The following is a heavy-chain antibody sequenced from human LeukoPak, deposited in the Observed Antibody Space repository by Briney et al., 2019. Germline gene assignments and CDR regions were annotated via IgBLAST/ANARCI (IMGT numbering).Heavy chain of an antibody. CDR2: LSGSGGAT. J-gene: IGHJ4*02. V-gene: IGHV3-23*01. D-gene: IGHD6-13*01. Sequence: PGGSLRLSCAASGFTFSSYAMSWFRQAPGKGLVWASALSGSGGATYYADSVKGRFTISRDNSQNTLYLQMNSLRAEDTAVYYCASSTIYSSRWFTLDYWGQGTLVTVSS. CDR3: ASSTIYSSRWFTLDY. CDR1: GFTFSSYA.